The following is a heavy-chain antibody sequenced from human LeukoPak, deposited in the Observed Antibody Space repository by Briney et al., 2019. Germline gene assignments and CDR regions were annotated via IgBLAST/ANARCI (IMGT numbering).Heavy chain of an antibody. CDR2: IWYDGSNK. CDR3: ARPTVTTSYYYYGMDV. D-gene: IGHD4-17*01. V-gene: IGHV3-33*01. CDR1: GFTFSSYG. J-gene: IGHJ6*02. Sequence: GGSLRLSCAASGFTFSSYGMHWVRQAPGKGLEWVAVIWYDGSNKYYADSVKGRFTISRDNSKNTLYLQMNSLRAEDTAVYYCARPTVTTSYYYYGMDVWGQGTTVTVSS.